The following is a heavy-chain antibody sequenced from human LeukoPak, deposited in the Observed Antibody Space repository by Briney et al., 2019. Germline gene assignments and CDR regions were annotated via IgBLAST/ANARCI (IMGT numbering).Heavy chain of an antibody. CDR1: GGSISTSSYY. Sequence: SETLSLTCTVSGGSISTSSYYWGLIRQPPGKGLEWIGSISYSGSTYYNPSLKSRVTISVDTSKNQFSLRLSSVTAADTAMYYCARLYSGYDFDYWGQGTLVTVSS. CDR3: ARLYSGYDFDY. V-gene: IGHV4-39*01. J-gene: IGHJ4*02. D-gene: IGHD5-12*01. CDR2: ISYSGST.